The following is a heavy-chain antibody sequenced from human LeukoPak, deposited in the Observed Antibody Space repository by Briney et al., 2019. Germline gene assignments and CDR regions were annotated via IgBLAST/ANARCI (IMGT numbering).Heavy chain of an antibody. Sequence: GGSLRLSCAASGFTFSSYGMHWVRQAPGKGLEWVAVIWYGGSNKYYADSVKGRFTISRDNSKNTLYLQMNSLRAEDTAVYYCARVMKELGIPYYYGMDVWGQGTTVTVSS. J-gene: IGHJ6*02. D-gene: IGHD7-27*01. CDR2: IWYGGSNK. V-gene: IGHV3-33*01. CDR1: GFTFSSYG. CDR3: ARVMKELGIPYYYGMDV.